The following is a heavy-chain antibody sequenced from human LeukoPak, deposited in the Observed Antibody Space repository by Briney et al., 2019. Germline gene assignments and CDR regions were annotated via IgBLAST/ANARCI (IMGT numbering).Heavy chain of an antibody. V-gene: IGHV4-59*12. Sequence: ETLSLTCTVSGGSISGYYWSWIRQPPGKGLEWIGYIYYSGSTNYNPSLKSRVTISVDTSKNQFSLKLSSVTAADTAVYYCARGCSAGTPHNWFDPWGQGTLVTVSS. J-gene: IGHJ5*02. D-gene: IGHD6-13*01. CDR3: ARGCSAGTPHNWFDP. CDR2: IYYSGST. CDR1: GGSISGYY.